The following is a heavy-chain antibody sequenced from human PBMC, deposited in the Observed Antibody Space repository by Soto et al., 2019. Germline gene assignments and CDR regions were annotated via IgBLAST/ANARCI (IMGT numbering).Heavy chain of an antibody. D-gene: IGHD2-2*01. CDR3: AKSTRRWYTWFDP. V-gene: IGHV4-59*01. CDR2: VYYSGNT. Sequence: QVQLQESGPGLVKPSETLSLTCTVSGGSISSYYWSWIRQPPGKGLEWIGYVYYSGNTNYNPSLKIRVTISVDTSKNQFSLQLTSVTAADTAFYYCAKSTRRWYTWFDPWGQGTLVTVSS. J-gene: IGHJ5*02. CDR1: GGSISSYY.